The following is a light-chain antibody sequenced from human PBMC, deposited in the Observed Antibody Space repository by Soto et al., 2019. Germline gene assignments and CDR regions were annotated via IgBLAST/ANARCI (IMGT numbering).Light chain of an antibody. V-gene: IGLV1-44*01. J-gene: IGLJ1*01. CDR2: TNS. CDR1: SSKIGSNT. CDR3: AAWDDSLDGLV. Sequence: QSVLTQPPSASGTPGQRVTISCSGSSSKIGSNTVKWYQHLPGTAPKRLIYTNSQRPSGGPDRFSGSKSGTSASLAISGLQYEDGADYYCAAWDDSLDGLVFGTGTKVTVL.